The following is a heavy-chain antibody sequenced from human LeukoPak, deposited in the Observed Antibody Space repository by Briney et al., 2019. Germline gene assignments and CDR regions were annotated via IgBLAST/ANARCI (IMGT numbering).Heavy chain of an antibody. CDR3: ARATSLTGYWIFDY. Sequence: PGGSLRLSCAASGFTFSSYSMNWVRQAPGKGLEWVSSISSSSSYIYYANSVKGRFTISRDNAKNSLYLQMNSLRAEDTAVYYCARATSLTGYWIFDYWGQGTLVTVSS. V-gene: IGHV3-21*01. CDR1: GFTFSSYS. CDR2: ISSSSSYI. D-gene: IGHD3-9*01. J-gene: IGHJ4*02.